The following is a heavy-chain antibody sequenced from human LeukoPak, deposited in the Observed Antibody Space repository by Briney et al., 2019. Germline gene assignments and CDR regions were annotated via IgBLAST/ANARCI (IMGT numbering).Heavy chain of an antibody. CDR1: GGSISSYY. Sequence: SETLSLTCTVSGGSISSYYWSWIRQPPGKGLEWIGYIYTSGSTNYNPSLKSRVTISVDTSKNQFSLKLSSVTAADTAVYYCARGGSYSAAYGMDVWGQGTTVTVSS. D-gene: IGHD1-26*01. CDR3: ARGGSYSAAYGMDV. CDR2: IYTSGST. J-gene: IGHJ6*02. V-gene: IGHV4-4*09.